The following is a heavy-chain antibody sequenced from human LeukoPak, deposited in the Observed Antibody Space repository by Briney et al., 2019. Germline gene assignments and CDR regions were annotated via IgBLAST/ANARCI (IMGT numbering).Heavy chain of an antibody. D-gene: IGHD4-4*01. CDR1: GGSFSGYY. J-gene: IGHJ4*02. Sequence: PSETLSLTCAVYGGSFSGYYWSWIRQPPGKGLEWIGEINHSGSTNYNPSPKSRVTISVDTSKNQFPLKLSSVTAADTAVYYCAREMTTVTTGTSFDYWGQGTLVTVSS. CDR3: AREMTTVTTGTSFDY. V-gene: IGHV4-34*01. CDR2: INHSGST.